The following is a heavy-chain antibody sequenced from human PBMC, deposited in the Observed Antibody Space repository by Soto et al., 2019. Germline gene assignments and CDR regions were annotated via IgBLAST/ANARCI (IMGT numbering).Heavy chain of an antibody. V-gene: IGHV3-33*01. D-gene: IGHD3-3*01. CDR2: IWYDGSNK. J-gene: IGHJ1*01. Sequence: QVQLVESGGGVVQPGRSLRLSCAASGFTFSSYGMHWVRQAPGKGLEWVAVIWYDGSNKYYADSVKGRFTISRDNSKNTLYLQMNSLRAEDTAVYYCARGHAYYDFWSGSSDPPKYEYFQHWGQGTLVTVSS. CDR1: GFTFSSYG. CDR3: ARGHAYYDFWSGSSDPPKYEYFQH.